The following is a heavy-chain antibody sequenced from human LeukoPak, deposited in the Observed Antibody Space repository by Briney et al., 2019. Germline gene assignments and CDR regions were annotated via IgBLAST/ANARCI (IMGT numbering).Heavy chain of an antibody. J-gene: IGHJ3*02. D-gene: IGHD6-13*01. CDR3: ARELSHSSSWINDAFDI. CDR2: IKQDGSEK. CDR1: GFTFSSYW. V-gene: IGHV3-7*01. Sequence: GGSLRLSCAASGFTFSSYWMSWVRQAPGKGLEWVVNIKQDGSEKYYVDSVKGRFTISRDNAKNSLYLQMNSLRAEDTAVYYCARELSHSSSWINDAFDIWGQGTMVTVSS.